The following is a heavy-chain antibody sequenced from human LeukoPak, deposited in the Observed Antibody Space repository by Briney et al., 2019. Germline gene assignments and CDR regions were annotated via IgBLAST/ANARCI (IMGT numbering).Heavy chain of an antibody. V-gene: IGHV3-21*01. CDR2: ISSSSSYI. J-gene: IGHJ5*02. D-gene: IGHD6-19*01. Sequence: GGSLRLSCAASGFTFSSYSMNWVRQAPGKGLEWVSSISSSSSYIYYADSVKGRFTISRDNAKNSLYLQMNCLRAEDTAVYYCARREAYSSGWYFWFDPWGQEPWSPSPQ. CDR1: GFTFSSYS. CDR3: ARREAYSSGWYFWFDP.